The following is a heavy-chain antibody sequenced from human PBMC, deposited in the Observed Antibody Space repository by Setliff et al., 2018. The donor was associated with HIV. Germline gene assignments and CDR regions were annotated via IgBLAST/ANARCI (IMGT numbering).Heavy chain of an antibody. V-gene: IGHV4-4*02. Sequence: KPSETLSLTCAVSGGSISSSHWWSWVRQPPGKGLEWIGEIHHSESTNYNPSLKSRVTISVDKSKNHFSLKLSSVTAADTAVYYCASQVPSMLGRSLGYWGQGTLVT. CDR2: IHHSEST. CDR1: GGSISSSHW. CDR3: ASQVPSMLGRSLGY. J-gene: IGHJ4*02. D-gene: IGHD2-8*01.